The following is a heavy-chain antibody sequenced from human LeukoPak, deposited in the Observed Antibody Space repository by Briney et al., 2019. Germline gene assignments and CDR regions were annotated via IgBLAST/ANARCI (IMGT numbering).Heavy chain of an antibody. Sequence: SVKVSCKASGYTFTSYGISWVRQAPGQGLEWMGGIIPIFGTANYAQKFQGRVTITADESTSTAYMELSSLRSEDTAVYYCARDRDGYNYDWGQGTLVTVSS. CDR2: IIPIFGTA. CDR1: GYTFTSYG. V-gene: IGHV1-69*13. CDR3: ARDRDGYNYD. D-gene: IGHD5-24*01. J-gene: IGHJ4*02.